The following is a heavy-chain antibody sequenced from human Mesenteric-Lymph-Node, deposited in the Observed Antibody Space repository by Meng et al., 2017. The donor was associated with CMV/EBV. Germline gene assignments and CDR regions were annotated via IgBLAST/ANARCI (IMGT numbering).Heavy chain of an antibody. CDR1: GGSISSSRYY. J-gene: IGHJ6*02. V-gene: IGHV4-39*07. CDR2: IYYSGSA. Sequence: SETLSLTCSVSGGSISSSRYYWGWIRQPPGRGLEWIGSIYYSGSAYYNPSLKSRATISVDTSKNQFSLKLSSVTAADTAVYYCARGVGYYYYGMDVWGQGTTVTVSS. CDR3: ARGVGYYYYGMDV. D-gene: IGHD3-16*01.